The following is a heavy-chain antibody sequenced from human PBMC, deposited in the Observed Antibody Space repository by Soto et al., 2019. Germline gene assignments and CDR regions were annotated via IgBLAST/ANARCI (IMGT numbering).Heavy chain of an antibody. D-gene: IGHD6-19*01. Sequence: PGGSLRLFCAASGFTFSSYGMHWFRQAPGKGLAWVAVIWYDESNIYYADSVKGRFTISRDNSKNTLFLQMNSLRAEDKAVYYCARDDIPGIAVAIYGMDVWGQGTTVTVSS. CDR3: ARDDIPGIAVAIYGMDV. V-gene: IGHV3-33*01. J-gene: IGHJ6*02. CDR1: GFTFSSYG. CDR2: IWYDESNI.